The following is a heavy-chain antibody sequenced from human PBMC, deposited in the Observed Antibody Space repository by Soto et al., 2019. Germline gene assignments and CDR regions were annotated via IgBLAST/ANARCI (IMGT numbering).Heavy chain of an antibody. CDR1: GFTFSSYW. Sequence: EVQLVESGGGLVQPGGSLRLSCAASGFTFSSYWMSWVRQAPGKGLEWLANIKQDGSEKYYVDSVKGRFTISRDNAKNSLYLQMNSLRAEDTAVYYCARDDGGWYPHYWGQGTLVTVSS. D-gene: IGHD6-19*01. CDR3: ARDDGGWYPHY. J-gene: IGHJ4*02. V-gene: IGHV3-7*01. CDR2: IKQDGSEK.